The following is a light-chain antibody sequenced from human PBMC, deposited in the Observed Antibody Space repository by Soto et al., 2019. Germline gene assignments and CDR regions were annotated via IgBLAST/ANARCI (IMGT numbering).Light chain of an antibody. V-gene: IGKV3-11*01. Sequence: EIVLTQSPATLSLSPGQRATLSCRASRSVRSYLAWYQQIPDQAPRLLLYDPSTRATGIPARFSGSGSGTDFTLTISSLEPEDFAVYYCHQRYNWPRTFGGGTKVEI. J-gene: IGKJ4*01. CDR3: HQRYNWPRT. CDR1: RSVRSY. CDR2: DPS.